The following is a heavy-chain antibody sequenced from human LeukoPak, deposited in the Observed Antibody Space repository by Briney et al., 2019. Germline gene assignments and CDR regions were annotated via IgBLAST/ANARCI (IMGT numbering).Heavy chain of an antibody. CDR1: GFTVSSNY. V-gene: IGHV3-53*04. D-gene: IGHD3-10*01. J-gene: IGHJ3*02. Sequence: GGSLRLSCAASGFTVSSNYMSWVRQAPGKGLEWVSVIYSGGSTYYADSVKGRFTISRHNSKNTLYLQMNSLRAEDTAVYYCARQMVRGGHHAMGDAFDIWGRGTMVTVSS. CDR3: ARQMVRGGHHAMGDAFDI. CDR2: IYSGGST.